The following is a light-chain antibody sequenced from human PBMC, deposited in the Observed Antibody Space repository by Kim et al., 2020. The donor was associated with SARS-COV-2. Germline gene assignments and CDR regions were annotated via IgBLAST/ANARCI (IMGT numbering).Light chain of an antibody. J-gene: IGKJ5*01. CDR1: QYINTY. CDR3: QQSFTFPIP. V-gene: IGKV1-39*01. CDR2: DAS. Sequence: DIQMTQSPSSLSASVGDRVTITCRASQYINTYLSWYQQKTPAKTPKLLLFDASRLHGWAPSRFSGSGSGTDFTLTISSLQPEDFATYYCQQSFTFPIPFGQGTRLEIK.